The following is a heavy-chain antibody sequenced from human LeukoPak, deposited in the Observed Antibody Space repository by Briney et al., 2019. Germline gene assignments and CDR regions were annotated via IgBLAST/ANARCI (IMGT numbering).Heavy chain of an antibody. CDR2: IYYSGST. CDR1: GGSISSYY. Sequence: SETLSLTCTVSGGSISSYYWSWIRQPPGKGLEWIGYIYYSGSTNYNPSLKSRVTISVDTSKNQFPLKLSSVTAADTAVYYCAREYTGYSSGWYSGRAFDIWGQGTMVTVSS. J-gene: IGHJ3*02. V-gene: IGHV4-59*01. CDR3: AREYTGYSSGWYSGRAFDI. D-gene: IGHD6-19*01.